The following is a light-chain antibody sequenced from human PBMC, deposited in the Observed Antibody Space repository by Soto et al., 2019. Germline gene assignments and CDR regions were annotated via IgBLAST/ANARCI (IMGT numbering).Light chain of an antibody. CDR2: SDN. V-gene: IGLV1-44*01. J-gene: IGLJ2*01. CDR1: SSSIGSNL. Sequence: QLVLTQPPSASGTPGQRVTISCSGSSSSIGSNLVYWYQQLPGTAPKLLIYSDNHRPSGVPDRFSGSKSGTSASLAISGLQSEDEADYYCAAWDDTLNGVVFGGGTQLTVL. CDR3: AAWDDTLNGVV.